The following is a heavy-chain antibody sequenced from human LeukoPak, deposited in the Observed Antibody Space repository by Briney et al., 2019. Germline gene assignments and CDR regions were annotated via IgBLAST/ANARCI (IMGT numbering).Heavy chain of an antibody. CDR3: ARDLGVEAYYFDY. CDR1: GGTFSSYA. J-gene: IGHJ4*02. D-gene: IGHD3-10*01. V-gene: IGHV1-69*13. Sequence: EASVKVSCKASGGTFSSYAISWVRQAPGQGLEWMGGIIPIFGTANYAQKFQGRVTITADESTGTAYMELSSLRSEDTAVYYCARDLGVEAYYFDYWGQGTLVTVSS. CDR2: IIPIFGTA.